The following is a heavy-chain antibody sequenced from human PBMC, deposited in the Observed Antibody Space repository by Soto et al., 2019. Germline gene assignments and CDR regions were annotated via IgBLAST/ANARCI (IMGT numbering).Heavy chain of an antibody. D-gene: IGHD3-10*01. Sequence: QVQLVQSGAEVKKPGASVKVSCKASGYTFTSYAMHWVRQAPGQRLEWMGWINAGNGNTKYSQKFQGRVTITRDTAESTAYMELSSLRSEDTAVYYCSRVETYYYGSGSYTWFDPWGQGTLVTVSS. CDR2: INAGNGNT. V-gene: IGHV1-3*01. CDR3: SRVETYYYGSGSYTWFDP. CDR1: GYTFTSYA. J-gene: IGHJ5*02.